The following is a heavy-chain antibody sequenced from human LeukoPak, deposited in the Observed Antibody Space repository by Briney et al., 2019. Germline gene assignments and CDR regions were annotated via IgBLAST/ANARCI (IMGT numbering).Heavy chain of an antibody. CDR2: IIPIIGIA. CDR1: GGTFSSYA. CDR3: ARARGIAAPRGSYYYYGMDV. J-gene: IGHJ6*02. V-gene: IGHV1-69*04. Sequence: ASVKVSCKASGGTFSSYAISWVRQAPGQGLEWMGRIIPIIGIANYAQKFQGRVTITADKSTSTAYMELSSLRSEDTAVYYCARARGIAAPRGSYYYYGMDVWGQGTTVTVSS. D-gene: IGHD6-6*01.